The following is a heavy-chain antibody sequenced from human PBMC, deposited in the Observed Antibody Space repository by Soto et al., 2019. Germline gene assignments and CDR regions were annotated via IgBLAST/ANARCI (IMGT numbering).Heavy chain of an antibody. CDR3: TRGASGRYYMDV. CDR1: GFTFSSHW. D-gene: IGHD3-10*01. V-gene: IGHV3-74*01. Sequence: EVQLVESGGVLVQPGGSLRLSCAASGFTFSSHWMHWVRHAPGKGLVWVSRINSDGSRINYADSVKGRLTISRDNAKNTVYLQMNSLRAEDTAVYICTRGASGRYYMDVWGKGTTVTVSS. J-gene: IGHJ6*03. CDR2: INSDGSRI.